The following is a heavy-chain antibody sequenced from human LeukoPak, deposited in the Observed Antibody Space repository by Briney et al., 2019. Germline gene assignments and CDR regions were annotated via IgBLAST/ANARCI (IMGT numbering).Heavy chain of an antibody. CDR3: ARPGYSYGFLYY. V-gene: IGHV4-34*01. CDR2: INHSGST. J-gene: IGHJ4*02. D-gene: IGHD5-18*01. Sequence: SETLSLTCAVYGGSFSDYYWSWIRQPPGKGLEWIGEINHSGSTNYNPSLKSRVTISVDTSKNQFSLKLSSVTAADTAVYYCARPGYSYGFLYYWGQGTLVTVSS. CDR1: GGSFSDYY.